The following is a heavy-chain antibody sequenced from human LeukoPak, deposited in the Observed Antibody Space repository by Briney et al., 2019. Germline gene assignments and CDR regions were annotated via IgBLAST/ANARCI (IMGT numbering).Heavy chain of an antibody. D-gene: IGHD1-26*01. V-gene: IGHV4-59*01. CDR2: IYYSGST. Sequence: SETLSLTCTVSGGSISSYYWSWIRQPPGKGLEWIGYIYYSGSTNYNPSLKSRVTISVDTSKNQFSLKLSSVTAADTAVYYCAREELLSLYFDYWGQGTLVTVSS. CDR3: AREELLSLYFDY. CDR1: GGSISSYY. J-gene: IGHJ4*02.